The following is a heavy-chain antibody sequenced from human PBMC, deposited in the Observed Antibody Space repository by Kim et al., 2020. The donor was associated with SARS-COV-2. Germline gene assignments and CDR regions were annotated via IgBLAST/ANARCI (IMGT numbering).Heavy chain of an antibody. V-gene: IGHV3-30*04. D-gene: IGHD1-26*01. CDR1: GFTFSSYA. CDR2: ISYDGSNK. Sequence: GGSLRLSCAASGFTFSSYAMHWVRQAPGKGLEWVAVISYDGSNKYYADSVKGRFTISRDSSKKTLYLQMNSLRAEDTAVYYCASGSYNFGWGQGTLVTVS. CDR3: ASGSYNFG. J-gene: IGHJ4*02.